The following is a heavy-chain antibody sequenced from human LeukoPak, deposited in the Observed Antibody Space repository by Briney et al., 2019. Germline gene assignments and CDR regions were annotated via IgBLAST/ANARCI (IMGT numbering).Heavy chain of an antibody. J-gene: IGHJ4*02. CDR3: ASMVRGNDY. CDR2: MSGIGGFV. Sequence: PGGSLRLSCAASGFTFSAYTMNWVRQAPGKGLERVSSMSGIGGFVHYADSVKGRFTISRDNAKSSLYLQMNSLRAEDTAVYYCASMVRGNDYWGQGTLVTASS. V-gene: IGHV3-21*04. D-gene: IGHD3-10*01. CDR1: GFTFSAYT.